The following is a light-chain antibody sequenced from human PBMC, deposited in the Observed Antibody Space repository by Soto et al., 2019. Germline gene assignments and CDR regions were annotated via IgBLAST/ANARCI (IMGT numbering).Light chain of an antibody. CDR2: GAS. J-gene: IGKJ1*01. CDR1: QSVSSSY. V-gene: IGKV3-20*01. CDR3: QQYGSSPT. Sequence: EIVLTQSPGTLSLSPGERATLSCRASQSVSSSYLAWYQQKPGQAPRLLIHGASSRATGIPDRFSGSGSGTDFTLTISRLEPEEFAVYYCQQYGSSPTFGQGTKVEIK.